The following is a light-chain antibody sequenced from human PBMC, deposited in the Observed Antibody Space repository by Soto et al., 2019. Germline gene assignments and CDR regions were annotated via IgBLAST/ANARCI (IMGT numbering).Light chain of an antibody. CDR2: GAS. V-gene: IGKV3-20*01. Sequence: ELVVTQSPGTLSLSPGERATLSCRASQSVSSSYLAWYQQKPGQAPRLLIYGASSRATGIPDWFSGSGSGTDFTLTISRLEPEDFAVYYCQQYGSSPPWTFGQGTKVEIK. J-gene: IGKJ1*01. CDR1: QSVSSSY. CDR3: QQYGSSPPWT.